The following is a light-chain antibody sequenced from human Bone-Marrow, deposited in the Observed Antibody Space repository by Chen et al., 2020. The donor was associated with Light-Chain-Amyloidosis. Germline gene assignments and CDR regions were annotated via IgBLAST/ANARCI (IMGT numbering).Light chain of an antibody. CDR3: QQYGTSPLT. V-gene: IGKV3-20*01. CDR1: QTISSHY. J-gene: IGKJ4*01. CDR2: GSS. Sequence: EIVWTHSPGTLSLSPGEGANPSCRASQTISSHYLIWYQQKFGQAPRLLIYGSSSRATGIPDRFTGSGSGTDFTLTINRLEPEDFAMYYCQQYGTSPLTFGGGIKVEIK.